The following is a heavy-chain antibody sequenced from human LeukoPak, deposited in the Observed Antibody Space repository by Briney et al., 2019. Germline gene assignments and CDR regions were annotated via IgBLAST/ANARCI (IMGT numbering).Heavy chain of an antibody. V-gene: IGHV4-34*01. J-gene: IGHJ5*02. D-gene: IGHD2-15*01. CDR3: AREVVVVVAATWWFDP. Sequence: PSETLSLTCAVYGGSFSGYYWSWIRQSPGKGLEWIGEINHSGSTNYNPSLKSRVTISVDTSKNQFSLKLSSVTAADTAVYYCAREVVVVVAATWWFDPWGQGTLVTVSS. CDR1: GGSFSGYY. CDR2: INHSGST.